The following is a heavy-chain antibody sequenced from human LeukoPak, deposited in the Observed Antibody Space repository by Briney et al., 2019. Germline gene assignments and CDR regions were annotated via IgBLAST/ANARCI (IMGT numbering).Heavy chain of an antibody. V-gene: IGHV4-59*01. D-gene: IGHD6-13*01. CDR2: IYYTGST. J-gene: IGHJ4*02. CDR3: ARNLIPEQLVLNF. Sequence: SETLSLTCTVSGGSISNYYWNWIRQPPGKGLEWIGYIYYTGSTNYNPSLKSRVTMSVDTSKNQFSLNLKSVTPEDTAVYYCARNLIPEQLVLNFWGQGALVTVSS. CDR1: GGSISNYY.